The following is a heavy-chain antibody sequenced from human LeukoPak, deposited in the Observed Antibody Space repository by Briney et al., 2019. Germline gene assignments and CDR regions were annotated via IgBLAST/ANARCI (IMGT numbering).Heavy chain of an antibody. CDR1: GYTFTDHY. D-gene: IGHD3-9*01. CDR3: ARGHDNTGYNYFDY. V-gene: IGHV1-2*02. Sequence: ASVKVSCKASGYTFTDHYIHWVRQAPGQGLERLGWIKPNSGGSNYAQKFQGRVTMTRDTSINSTFMDLSSLTSDDTAVYYCARGHDNTGYNYFDYWGQGTLVFVSS. J-gene: IGHJ4*02. CDR2: IKPNSGGS.